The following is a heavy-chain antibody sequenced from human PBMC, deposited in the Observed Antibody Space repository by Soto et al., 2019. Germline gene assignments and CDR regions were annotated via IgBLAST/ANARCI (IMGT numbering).Heavy chain of an antibody. CDR2: ISSSSSTI. CDR3: ARDLIYYGSGSQTQAQQ. D-gene: IGHD3-10*01. Sequence: GGSLRLSCAASGFTFSSYSMNWVRQAPGKGLEWVSYISSSSSTIYYADSVKGRFTISRDNAKNSLYLQVNSLRAEDTAVYYCARDLIYYGSGSQTQAQQWGQGTLVTVSS. V-gene: IGHV3-48*01. J-gene: IGHJ4*02. CDR1: GFTFSSYS.